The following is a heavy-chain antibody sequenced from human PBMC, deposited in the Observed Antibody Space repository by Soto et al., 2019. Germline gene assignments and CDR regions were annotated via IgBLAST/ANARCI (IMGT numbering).Heavy chain of an antibody. D-gene: IGHD2-2*01. J-gene: IGHJ6*02. CDR3: ARDPSHYQLLPRNTYYYGMDV. CDR1: GFTFSSYG. CDR2: IWYEGSNK. Sequence: GGSLRLSCAASGFTFSSYGMHWVRQAPGKGLEWVAVIWYEGSNKYYADSVKDRFTISRDNSKNTLYLQMNSLRTKDTAVYYYARDPSHYQLLPRNTYYYGMDVWGQGTTVT. V-gene: IGHV3-33*01.